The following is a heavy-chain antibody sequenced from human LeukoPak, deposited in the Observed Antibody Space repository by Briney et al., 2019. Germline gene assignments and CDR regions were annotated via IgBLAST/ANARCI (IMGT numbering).Heavy chain of an antibody. D-gene: IGHD4-23*01. CDR3: ARDGAGGNLDY. J-gene: IGHJ4*02. CDR1: GGSISSYY. Sequence: SETLSLTCTVSGGSISSYYWSWIRQPPGKGLEWIGYIYYSGSTNYNPSLKSRVTISVDTSKNQFSLKLSSVTAADTAVYYCARDGAGGNLDYWGQGTLVTVSS. V-gene: IGHV4-59*01. CDR2: IYYSGST.